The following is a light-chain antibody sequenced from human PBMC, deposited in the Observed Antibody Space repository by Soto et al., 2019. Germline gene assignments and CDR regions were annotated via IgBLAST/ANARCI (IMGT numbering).Light chain of an antibody. V-gene: IGKV1-39*01. CDR1: LTIGDS. CDR3: QQTYNLPRT. J-gene: IGKJ1*01. Sequence: DIQMTQSPSSLSASVGDRVIITCRASLTIGDSLSWFQQKAGKPPTLLIYGASALHSGVPARFSGSGSGTDFTLAISNMQREDFATSYCQQTYNLPRTFGQGTKVEFK. CDR2: GAS.